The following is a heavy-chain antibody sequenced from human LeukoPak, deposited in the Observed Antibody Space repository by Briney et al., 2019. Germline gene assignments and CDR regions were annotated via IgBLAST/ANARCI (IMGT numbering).Heavy chain of an antibody. J-gene: IGHJ4*02. V-gene: IGHV3-30*18. D-gene: IGHD6-19*01. CDR1: GFTFSNYG. CDR2: ISYDGSNK. CDR3: AKGGGRSGCDY. Sequence: PGGSLRLSCAASGFTFSNYGMHWVRQAPGKGLEWVAVISYDGSNKYYADSVKGRFTISRDNSKNTLYLQMNSLRAEDTAVYYCAKGGGRSGCDYWGQGTLVTVSS.